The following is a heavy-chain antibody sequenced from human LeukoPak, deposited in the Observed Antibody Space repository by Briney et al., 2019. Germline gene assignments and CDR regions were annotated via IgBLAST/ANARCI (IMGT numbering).Heavy chain of an antibody. D-gene: IGHD2-8*02. CDR2: ISWNSGSI. Sequence: GGSLRLSCAASGFTFDDYAMHWVWQAPGKGLEWVSGISWNSGSIGYADSVKGRFTISRDNAKNSLYLQMNSLRAEDTALYYCAKDSGGYGFVDYWGQGTLVTVSS. J-gene: IGHJ4*02. CDR3: AKDSGGYGFVDY. CDR1: GFTFDDYA. V-gene: IGHV3-9*01.